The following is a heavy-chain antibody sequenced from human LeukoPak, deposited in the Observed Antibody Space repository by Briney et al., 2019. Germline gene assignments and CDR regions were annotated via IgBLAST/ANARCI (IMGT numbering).Heavy chain of an antibody. V-gene: IGHV1-2*02. D-gene: IGHD3-22*01. J-gene: IGHJ6*03. CDR2: INPNSGGT. Sequence: ASVKVSCKASGYTFTGYYMHGVRQAPGQGLEWMGWINPNSGGTNYAQKFQGRVTMTRDTSISTAYMELSRLRSDDTAVYYCARDHYYDSSGLGLDYYYYYYMDVWGKGTTVTVSS. CDR1: GYTFTGYY. CDR3: ARDHYYDSSGLGLDYYYYYYMDV.